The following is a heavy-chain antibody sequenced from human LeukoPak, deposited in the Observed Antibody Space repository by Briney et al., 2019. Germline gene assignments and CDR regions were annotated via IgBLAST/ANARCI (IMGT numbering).Heavy chain of an antibody. D-gene: IGHD3-22*01. CDR3: ARILRYYYDSSGYDY. V-gene: IGHV3-11*04. CDR1: GFTFSDYY. J-gene: IGHJ4*02. CDR2: ISSSGSTI. Sequence: TGGSLRLPCAASGFTFSDYYMSWIRQAPGKGLEWVSYISSSGSTIYNADSVKGRFTISRDNAKTSLYLQMNSLRAEDTAVYYCARILRYYYDSSGYDYWGQGTLVTVSS.